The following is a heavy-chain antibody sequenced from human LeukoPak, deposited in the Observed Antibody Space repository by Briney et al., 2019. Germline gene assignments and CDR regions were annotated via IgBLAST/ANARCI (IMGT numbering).Heavy chain of an antibody. CDR1: GFTFDDYA. D-gene: IGHD6-19*01. CDR2: ISGDGGST. V-gene: IGHV3-43*02. Sequence: GGSLRLSCAASGFTFDDYAMHWVRQAPGKGLEWVSLISGDGGSTYYADSVEGRFTISRDNSKNSLYLQMNSLRTEDTALYYCAKEGSSGWFHDAFDIWGQGTMVTVSS. CDR3: AKEGSSGWFHDAFDI. J-gene: IGHJ3*02.